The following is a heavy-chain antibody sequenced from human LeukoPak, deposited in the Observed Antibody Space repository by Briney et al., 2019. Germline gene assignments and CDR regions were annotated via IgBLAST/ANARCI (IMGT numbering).Heavy chain of an antibody. CDR2: ISAYNGNT. Sequence: ASVKVSCKASGYTFTSYGISWVRQAPGQGLEWMGWISAYNGNTNYAQKLQGRVTMTRDTSTSTVYMELSSLRSEDTAVYYCARDPSHYDSSGYGLDYWGQGTLVTVSS. D-gene: IGHD3-22*01. CDR3: ARDPSHYDSSGYGLDY. CDR1: GYTFTSYG. V-gene: IGHV1-18*01. J-gene: IGHJ4*02.